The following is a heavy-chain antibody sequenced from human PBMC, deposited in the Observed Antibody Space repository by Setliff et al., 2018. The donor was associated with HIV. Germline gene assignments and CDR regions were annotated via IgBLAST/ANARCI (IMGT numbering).Heavy chain of an antibody. CDR1: GGSISSGSYY. D-gene: IGHD1-26*01. CDR2: IYTSGST. J-gene: IGHJ4*02. CDR3: ARGGSGSPLDY. Sequence: PSETLSLTCTVSGGSISSGSYYWSWIRQPAGKGLEWIGHIYTSGSTNYNPSLKSRVTISVDTSKNQFSLKLSSVTAADTAVYYCARGGSGSPLDYWGQGTLVTVSS. V-gene: IGHV4-61*09.